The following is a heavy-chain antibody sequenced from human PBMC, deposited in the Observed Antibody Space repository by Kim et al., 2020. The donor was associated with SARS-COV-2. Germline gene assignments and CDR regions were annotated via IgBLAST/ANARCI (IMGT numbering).Heavy chain of an antibody. D-gene: IGHD6-19*01. J-gene: IGHJ6*02. CDR3: AKELAVGYYYYGMDV. Sequence: VKGRSNNSRDNSKNTLYLQMNSPGAEDTAVYYCAKELAVGYYYYGMDVWGQGTTVTVSS. V-gene: IGHV3-33*06.